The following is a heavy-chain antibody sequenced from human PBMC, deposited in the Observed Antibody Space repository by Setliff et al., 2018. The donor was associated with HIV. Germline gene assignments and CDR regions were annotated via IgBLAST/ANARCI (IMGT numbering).Heavy chain of an antibody. D-gene: IGHD7-27*01. V-gene: IGHV4-39*07. CDR3: VSGVKLGIFDS. J-gene: IGHJ4*02. Sequence: SETLSLTCSFSGGSTGSSENYWGWIRQSPGKGLEWIGSAYAGGSTYYNPSLQSRITISVDMSQNHFSLRLTSVTAADTAVYHGVSGVKLGIFDSLGRGVLVTVSS. CDR1: GGSTGSSENY. CDR2: AYAGGST.